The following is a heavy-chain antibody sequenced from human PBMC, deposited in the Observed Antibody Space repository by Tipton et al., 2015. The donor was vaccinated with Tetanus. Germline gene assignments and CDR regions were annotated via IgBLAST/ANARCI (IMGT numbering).Heavy chain of an antibody. CDR1: GYEFISYW. CDR3: ARHSGGSEIGYYDDMDV. CDR2: IYPADSDI. D-gene: IGHD3-10*01. J-gene: IGHJ6*02. V-gene: IGHV5-51*01. Sequence: QSGPEVKKPGESLRISCKASGYEFISYWIAWVRQMPGKGLEWMGVIYPADSDIRNSPSFQGQVTMSVDKSTSTAYLQWGSLKASDSAMYYCARHSGGSEIGYYDDMDVWGQGTTVTVSS.